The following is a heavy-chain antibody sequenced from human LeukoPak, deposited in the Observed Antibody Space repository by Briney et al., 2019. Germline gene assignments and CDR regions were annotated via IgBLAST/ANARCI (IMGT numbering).Heavy chain of an antibody. V-gene: IGHV3-30*18. CDR1: GFTFSSYG. Sequence: ERSLRLSCAASGFTFSSYGMHWVRQAPGKGLEWVAVISYDGSNKYYADSVKGRFTISRDNSKNTLYLQMNSLRAEDTAVYYCAKGQDWFDPWGQGTLVTVSS. CDR3: AKGQDWFDP. CDR2: ISYDGSNK. J-gene: IGHJ5*02.